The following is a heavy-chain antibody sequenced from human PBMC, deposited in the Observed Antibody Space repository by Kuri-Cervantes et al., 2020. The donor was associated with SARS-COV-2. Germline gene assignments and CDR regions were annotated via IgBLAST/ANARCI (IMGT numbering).Heavy chain of an antibody. J-gene: IGHJ4*02. Sequence: GGSLRLSCKSSGYSFTNYWINWVRQMPGKGLEWMGRIDPSDSYTTYSPSFQGHVTISTDKSISTAYLQWSSLKASDTAMYYCARRLAAGVDYWGQGTLVTVSS. CDR2: IDPSDSYT. CDR3: ARRLAAGVDY. D-gene: IGHD6-13*01. CDR1: GYSFTNYW. V-gene: IGHV5-10-1*01.